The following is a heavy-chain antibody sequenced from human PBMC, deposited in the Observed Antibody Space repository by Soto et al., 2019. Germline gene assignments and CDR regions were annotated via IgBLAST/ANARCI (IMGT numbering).Heavy chain of an antibody. V-gene: IGHV1-8*01. CDR3: ARRAETNGWNGFGADKYYFDF. CDR1: GYTFTSYD. Sequence: ASVKVSCEASGYTFTSYDIYWVRQATRQGLEWMGWMNPNTGNSGYAQKFQGRVTVTSDTSINTVHMELSSLRSEDTAVYYCARRAETNGWNGFGADKYYFDFWGQGTLVTLSS. J-gene: IGHJ4*02. D-gene: IGHD1-1*01. CDR2: MNPNTGNS.